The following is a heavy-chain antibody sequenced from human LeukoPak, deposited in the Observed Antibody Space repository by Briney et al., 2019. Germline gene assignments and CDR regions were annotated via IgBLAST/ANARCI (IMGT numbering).Heavy chain of an antibody. V-gene: IGHV3-11*06. CDR3: ARVGSIAAAGTPDY. D-gene: IGHD6-13*01. CDR2: SSGSGSDT. Sequence: KPGVSLRLSCAASGFIFSDYYMTWIRQAPGKGLEWVSYSSGSGSDTNYADSVKGRFTTSRDNAKNSLYLQMNSLRAEDTAVYYCARVGSIAAAGTPDYWGQGTLVTVSS. J-gene: IGHJ4*02. CDR1: GFIFSDYY.